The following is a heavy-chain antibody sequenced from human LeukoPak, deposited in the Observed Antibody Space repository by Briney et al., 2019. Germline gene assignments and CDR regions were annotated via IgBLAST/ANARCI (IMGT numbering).Heavy chain of an antibody. D-gene: IGHD5-24*01. CDR3: ARGLATNSDYYYYCGMDV. CDR2: ITSSGSSK. Sequence: GGSLRLSCAASGFTFSSFSMNWVRQAPGRGLEWVSSITSSGSSKYYADSVKGRFTISRDNAKNSLYLQMNSLRAEDTAVYYCARGLATNSDYYYYCGMDVWGQGTAVTVSS. V-gene: IGHV3-21*01. CDR1: GFTFSSFS. J-gene: IGHJ6*02.